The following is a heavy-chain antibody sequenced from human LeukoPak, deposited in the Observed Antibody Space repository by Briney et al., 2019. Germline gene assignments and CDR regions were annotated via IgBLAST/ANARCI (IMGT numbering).Heavy chain of an antibody. D-gene: IGHD6-19*01. CDR2: ISGGNT. Sequence: GGCLRLSCAASGFTLTNYAMNWVRQTPGKGLEWVSGISGGNTYYADSARGRFTISRDNSKNTLYLHMDFLRAEDTAVYLCAKGFTTGWSEGYLDYWGQRTLVSVSS. CDR3: AKGFTTGWSEGYLDY. V-gene: IGHV3-23*01. J-gene: IGHJ4*02. CDR1: GFTLTNYA.